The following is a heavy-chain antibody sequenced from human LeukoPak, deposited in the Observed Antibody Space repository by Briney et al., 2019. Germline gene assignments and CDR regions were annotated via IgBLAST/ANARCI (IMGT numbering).Heavy chain of an antibody. CDR2: IYHSGGI. V-gene: IGHV4-4*02. Sequence: SGTLSLTCAVSGGSINSSYWWSWVRQPPGKGLEWIGEIYHSGGINYNPSLKSRVAFSVDKSKNQFSLKLRSVTAADTAVYYCASWAGAAAGFSGPFDYWGQGTLVTVSS. CDR3: ASWAGAAAGFSGPFDY. CDR1: GGSINSSYW. J-gene: IGHJ4*02. D-gene: IGHD6-13*01.